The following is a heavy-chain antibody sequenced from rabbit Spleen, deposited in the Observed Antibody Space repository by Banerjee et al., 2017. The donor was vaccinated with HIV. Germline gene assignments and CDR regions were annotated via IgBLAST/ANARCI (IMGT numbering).Heavy chain of an antibody. V-gene: IGHV1S7*01. CDR1: GFTLSSYY. CDR2: IDPVFGIT. CDR3: ARNFDL. Sequence: QLKESGGGLVQPGGSLKLSCKASGFTLSSYYMNWVRQAPGKGLEWIGYIDPVFGITYYASWVNGRFSISRENAQNTVFLQMTSLTAADTATYFCARNFDLWGQGTLVTV. J-gene: IGHJ4*01.